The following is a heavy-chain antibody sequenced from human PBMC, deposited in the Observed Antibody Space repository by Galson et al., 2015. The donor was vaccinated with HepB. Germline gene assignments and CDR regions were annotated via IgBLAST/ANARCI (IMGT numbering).Heavy chain of an antibody. D-gene: IGHD3-9*01. CDR1: GFTLNNYA. V-gene: IGHV3-23*01. J-gene: IGHJ3*01. Sequence: SLRLSCAASGFTLNNYAMTWVRQAPGKGLEWVSLIGDSANTTFYADSVKGCFTISRDNSRNTLYLQMSSLRAEDTAVFYCARVLRFFDWSLRSDAFDVWGQGTMVTVSS. CDR3: ARVLRFFDWSLRSDAFDV. CDR2: IGDSANTT.